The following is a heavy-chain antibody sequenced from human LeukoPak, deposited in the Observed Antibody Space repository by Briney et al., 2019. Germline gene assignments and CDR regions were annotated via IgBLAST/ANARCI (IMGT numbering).Heavy chain of an antibody. V-gene: IGHV4-34*01. CDR1: GGSFSGYY. J-gene: IGHJ4*02. CDR2: INHSGST. D-gene: IGHD4-17*01. Sequence: PSETLSLTCAVYGGSFSGYYWSWIRQPPGKGLEWIGEINHSGSTNYNPSLKSRVTISVDTSKNQFSLKLSSVTVADTAVYYCASAHDYGDYALENWGQGTLVTVSS. CDR3: ASAHDYGDYALEN.